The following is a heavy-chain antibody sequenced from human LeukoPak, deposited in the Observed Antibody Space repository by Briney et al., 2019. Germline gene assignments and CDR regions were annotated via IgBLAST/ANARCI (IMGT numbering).Heavy chain of an antibody. Sequence: ASVKVSCKASGYTFTSYYMHWVRQALGQGLEWMGIINPSGGSTSYAQKFQGRVTMTRDTSTSTVYMELSSLRSEDTAVYYCARGIVVVPAANDEEDAFDIWGQGTMVTVSS. J-gene: IGHJ3*02. CDR3: ARGIVVVPAANDEEDAFDI. CDR2: INPSGGST. D-gene: IGHD2-2*01. CDR1: GYTFTSYY. V-gene: IGHV1-46*01.